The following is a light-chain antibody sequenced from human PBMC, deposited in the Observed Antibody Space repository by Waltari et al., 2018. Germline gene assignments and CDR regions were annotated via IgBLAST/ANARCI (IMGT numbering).Light chain of an antibody. J-gene: IGKJ2*01. CDR2: LGS. CDR1: QSLLHSNGYNY. Sequence: DIVMTQSPLSLPVTPGETASISCRSSQSLLHSNGYNYLDWYLQKPGQSPQLLIYLGSNRASGVPDRFSGSGSDTDFTLKISRVEAEDVGVYYCMQALQTPPTFGQGTKLEIK. CDR3: MQALQTPPT. V-gene: IGKV2-28*01.